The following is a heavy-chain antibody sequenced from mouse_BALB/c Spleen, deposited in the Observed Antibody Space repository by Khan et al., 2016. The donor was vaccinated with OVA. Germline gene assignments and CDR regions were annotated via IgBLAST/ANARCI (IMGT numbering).Heavy chain of an antibody. Sequence: VQLKQSGPGLVKPSQSLSLTCTVTGYSITTNYAWDWIRQFPGNKLEWMGYISYSGSTSYNPSLKSRISITRDTSKNQFFLQLNSGTTEDTATYYCARENYYGYAVDYWGQGTSVTGSS. CDR3: ARENYYGYAVDY. D-gene: IGHD1-1*01. J-gene: IGHJ4*01. CDR2: ISYSGST. CDR1: GYSITTNYA. V-gene: IGHV3-2*02.